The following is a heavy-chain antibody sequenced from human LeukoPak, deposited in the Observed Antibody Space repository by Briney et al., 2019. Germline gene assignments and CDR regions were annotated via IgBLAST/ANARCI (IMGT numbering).Heavy chain of an antibody. V-gene: IGHV3-66*01. Sequence: GGSLRLSCAASGFTVSSNYMSWVRQAPGKGLEWVSVIYSGGSTYYADSVKGRFTISRDNSKNTLYRQMNSLRAEDTAVYYCARDQARHDSSGYYDYYYYYYGMDVWGQGTTVTVSS. CDR3: ARDQARHDSSGYYDYYYYYYGMDV. D-gene: IGHD3-22*01. J-gene: IGHJ6*02. CDR2: IYSGGST. CDR1: GFTVSSNY.